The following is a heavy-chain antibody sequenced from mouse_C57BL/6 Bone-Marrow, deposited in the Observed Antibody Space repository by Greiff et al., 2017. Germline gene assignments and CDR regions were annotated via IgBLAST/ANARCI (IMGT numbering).Heavy chain of an antibody. CDR2: IDPANGNT. J-gene: IGHJ2*01. D-gene: IGHD1-1*01. V-gene: IGHV14-3*01. CDR3: ARYYYGSSQYYFDY. CDR1: GFNIKNTY. Sequence: EVNVVESVAELVRPGASVKLSCTASGFNIKNTYMHWVKQRPEQGLEWIGRIDPANGNTKYAPKFQGKATITADTSSNTAYLQLSSLTSEDTAIYYCARYYYGSSQYYFDYWGQGTTLTVSS.